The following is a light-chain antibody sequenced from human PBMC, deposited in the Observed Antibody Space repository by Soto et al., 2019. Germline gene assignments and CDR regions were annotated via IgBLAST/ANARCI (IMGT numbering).Light chain of an antibody. CDR2: AGT. Sequence: IQLTQSPSSLSASVGDRVTITCRASQDINSYLAWYQQKPGKAPNLLIYAGTSLQSGVPPRFSGSGSGTAFTLLISSLQPQDFATYYCQQLHVYPSTLGGGTKVE. CDR1: QDINSY. V-gene: IGKV1-9*01. J-gene: IGKJ4*01. CDR3: QQLHVYPST.